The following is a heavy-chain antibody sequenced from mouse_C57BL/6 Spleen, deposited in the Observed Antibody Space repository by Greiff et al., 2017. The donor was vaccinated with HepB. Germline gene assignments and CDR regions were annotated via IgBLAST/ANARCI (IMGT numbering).Heavy chain of an antibody. V-gene: IGHV1-52*01. J-gene: IGHJ1*03. Sequence: QLQQPGAELVRPGSSVKLSCKASGYTFTSYWMHWVKQRPIQGLEWIGNIDPSDSETHYNQKFKDKATLTVDKSSSTAYMQLSSLTSEDSAVYYCALYDSYWYFDVWGTGTTVTVSS. CDR2: IDPSDSET. CDR1: GYTFTSYW. CDR3: ALYDSYWYFDV. D-gene: IGHD2-3*01.